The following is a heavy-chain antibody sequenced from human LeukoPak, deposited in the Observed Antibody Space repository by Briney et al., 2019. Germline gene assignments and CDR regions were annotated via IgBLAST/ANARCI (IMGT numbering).Heavy chain of an antibody. D-gene: IGHD3-16*01. J-gene: IGHJ3*02. CDR3: ARVLYLRDAFDI. CDR1: GYTFTGYY. V-gene: IGHV1-2*02. Sequence: ASVKVSCKASGYTFTGYYMHWVRQAPGQGLEWMGWINPNSGGTNYAQKFQGRVTMTRDTSISTAYMELSRLRSDDTAVYYCARVLYLRDAFDIWGQGTMVTVSS. CDR2: INPNSGGT.